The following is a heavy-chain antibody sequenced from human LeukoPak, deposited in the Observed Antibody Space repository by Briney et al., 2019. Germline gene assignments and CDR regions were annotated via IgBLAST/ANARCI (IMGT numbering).Heavy chain of an antibody. Sequence: SETLSLTCTVSGGSISSYYWSWIRQPPGKGLEWIGYIYYIGSTKYNPSLKSRVTISIDTSKRQFSLKLSSVTAADTAVYYCARARRPIVHFDYWGQGTLVTVSS. CDR2: IYYIGST. J-gene: IGHJ4*02. CDR1: GGSISSYY. CDR3: ARARRPIVHFDY. D-gene: IGHD3-22*01. V-gene: IGHV4-59*01.